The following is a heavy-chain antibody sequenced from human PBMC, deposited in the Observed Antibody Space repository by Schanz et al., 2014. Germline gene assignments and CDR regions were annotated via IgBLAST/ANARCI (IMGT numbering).Heavy chain of an antibody. J-gene: IGHJ3*02. CDR2: IKSDGSST. CDR3: ARKMKLGVYGGKGHDSLDI. CDR1: GFTFSSYW. Sequence: EVQLLESGGGLVKPGGSLRLSCAASGFTFSSYWMHWVRQVPGKGLVWVSRIKSDGSSTSYADSVKGRFTISRDNAKNTLYLQMNTLRAEDTAVYYCARKMKLGVYGGKGHDSLDIWGQGTMVTVSS. V-gene: IGHV3-74*02. D-gene: IGHD4-17*01.